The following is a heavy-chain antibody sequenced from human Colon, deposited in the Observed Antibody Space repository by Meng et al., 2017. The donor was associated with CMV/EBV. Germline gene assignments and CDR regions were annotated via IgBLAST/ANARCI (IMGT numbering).Heavy chain of an antibody. V-gene: IGHV6-1*01. CDR1: GDSVSSNSAA. Sequence: SQTLSLTCAISGDSVSSNSAAWNWIRQSPSRGLEWLGRTYYRSKWYNDYAVSVKSRITINPDTSKNQFSLHLNSVTPEDSAVYFCARGDYSGSYYGMDVWGQGTAVTVSS. CDR3: ARGDYSGSYYGMDV. J-gene: IGHJ6*02. D-gene: IGHD1-26*01. CDR2: TYYRSKWYN.